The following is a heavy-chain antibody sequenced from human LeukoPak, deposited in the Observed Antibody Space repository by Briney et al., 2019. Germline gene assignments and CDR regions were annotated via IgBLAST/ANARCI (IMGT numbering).Heavy chain of an antibody. Sequence: GGSLRLSCAASGFTFSSYSTNWVRQAPGKGLEWVSSISSSSSCIYYADSVKGRFTISRDNAKNSLYLQMNSLRAEDTAVYYCARGTPTTRDFDSWGQGTLVTVSS. D-gene: IGHD4-11*01. CDR2: ISSSSSCI. J-gene: IGHJ4*02. V-gene: IGHV3-21*01. CDR1: GFTFSSYS. CDR3: ARGTPTTRDFDS.